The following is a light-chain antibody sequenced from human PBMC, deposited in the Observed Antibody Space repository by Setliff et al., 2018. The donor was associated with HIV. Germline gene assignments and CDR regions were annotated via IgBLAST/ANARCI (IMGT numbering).Light chain of an antibody. CDR1: SSDVGAYNY. CDR2: DVS. CDR3: CSYAGRYIYV. Sequence: QSALTQPASVSGSPGQSITISCTGTSSDVGAYNYVSWYQQYPAKAPKLMIYDVSVRPSGVSTRFSGSKSGNTASLIISGLQAEDEADYYCCSYAGRYIYVFGTGTKVTVL. J-gene: IGLJ1*01. V-gene: IGLV2-14*03.